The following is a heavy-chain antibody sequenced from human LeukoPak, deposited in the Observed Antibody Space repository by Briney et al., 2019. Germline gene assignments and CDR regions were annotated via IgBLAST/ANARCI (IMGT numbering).Heavy chain of an antibody. V-gene: IGHV3-74*01. J-gene: IGHJ4*02. CDR3: ARVGGNWGSPFDY. CDR2: INGDGTST. Sequence: GGSLRLSCAASGFTFSNYWMHCVRQVPGKGLVWVSRINGDGTSTSYADSVKGRFTISRDNAKNTLYLQKNSLRAEDTAVYYCARVGGNWGSPFDYWGQGTLVTVSS. CDR1: GFTFSNYW. D-gene: IGHD7-27*01.